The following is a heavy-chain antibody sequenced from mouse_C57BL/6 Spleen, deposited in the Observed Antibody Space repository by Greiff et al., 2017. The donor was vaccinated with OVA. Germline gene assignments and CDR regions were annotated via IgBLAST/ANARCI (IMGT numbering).Heavy chain of an antibody. D-gene: IGHD1-1*01. V-gene: IGHV1-26*01. CDR3: ARITTVDD. CDR1: GYTFTDYY. Sequence: VQLQQSGPELVKPGASVKISCKASGYTFTDYYMNWVKQSHGKSLEWIGDINPNNGGTSYNQKFKGKATLTVDKSSSTAYMELRSLTSEDSAVYYCARITTVDDWGKGTTLTVSS. CDR2: INPNNGGT. J-gene: IGHJ2*01.